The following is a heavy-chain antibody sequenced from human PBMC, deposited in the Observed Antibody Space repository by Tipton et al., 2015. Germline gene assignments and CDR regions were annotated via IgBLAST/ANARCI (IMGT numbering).Heavy chain of an antibody. CDR2: ISYSGTT. Sequence: GLVKPSETLSLTCTVSGGSVSSGTYYWSWIRQPPGKGLECIGYISYSGTTNYNPSLKSRVTMSVDTSKNQFSLKLSSVTAADTAVYYCAREGVLVGLRKHRRSGFGMDVWGQGTTVTVSS. CDR1: GGSVSSGTYY. V-gene: IGHV4-61*01. D-gene: IGHD5-12*01. CDR3: AREGVLVGLRKHRRSGFGMDV. J-gene: IGHJ6*02.